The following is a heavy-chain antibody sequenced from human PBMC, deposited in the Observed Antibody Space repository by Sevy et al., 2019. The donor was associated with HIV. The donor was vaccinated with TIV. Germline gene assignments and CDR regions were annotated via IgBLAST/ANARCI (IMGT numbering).Heavy chain of an antibody. CDR3: AGGDTPMITELDY. CDR2: ITSGGAT. CDR1: GLSFTSNG. V-gene: IGHV3-23*01. Sequence: GGSLRLSCAASGLSFTSNGMSWVRQAPGKGLEWVAGITSGGATYYADSVKGRFTVSRDNSKNTLYLQLNNLRADDTAVFYCAGGDTPMITELDYWGQGTLVTVSS. J-gene: IGHJ4*02. D-gene: IGHD3-16*01.